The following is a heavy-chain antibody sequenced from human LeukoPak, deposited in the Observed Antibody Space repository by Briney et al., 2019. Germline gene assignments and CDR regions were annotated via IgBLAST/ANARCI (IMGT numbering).Heavy chain of an antibody. Sequence: GESLKISCKGSGYTFTTYWIGWVRQMPGKGLEWMGIIYPGDSDTRYSPSFQGQVTISADKSISTAYLQWSSLKASDTAMYCCARPNSLGSPDAFDIWGQGTMVTVSS. CDR1: GYTFTTYW. D-gene: IGHD2-21*01. CDR2: IYPGDSDT. J-gene: IGHJ3*02. V-gene: IGHV5-51*01. CDR3: ARPNSLGSPDAFDI.